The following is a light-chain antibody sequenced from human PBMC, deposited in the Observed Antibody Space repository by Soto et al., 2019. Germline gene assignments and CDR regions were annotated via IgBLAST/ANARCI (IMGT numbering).Light chain of an antibody. J-gene: IGLJ2*01. CDR2: DNN. Sequence: QSVLTQPPSVSAAPGQKVTISCSGSSSNIGNNYVSWYQQLPGTAPKLLIYDNNKRPSGIPDRFSGSKSGSSGTLDITGLQSGDEADYYCATWDGSLLAEVFGRGTKLTVL. CDR1: SSNIGNNY. V-gene: IGLV1-51*01. CDR3: ATWDGSLLAEV.